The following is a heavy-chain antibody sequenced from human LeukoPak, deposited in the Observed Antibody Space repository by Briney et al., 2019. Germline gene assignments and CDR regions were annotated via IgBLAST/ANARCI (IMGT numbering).Heavy chain of an antibody. CDR1: GFTFSSYW. V-gene: IGHV3-7*01. D-gene: IGHD2-2*01. Sequence: GGSLRLSCGASGFTFSSYWMSWVRQAPGKGLEWVANIKQDGSEKYYVDSVKGRFTISRDNSKSTLYLQMNSLRAEDTAVYYCARDFERYTSSRTPSDYWGQGTLVTVSS. CDR3: ARDFERYTSSRTPSDY. J-gene: IGHJ4*02. CDR2: IKQDGSEK.